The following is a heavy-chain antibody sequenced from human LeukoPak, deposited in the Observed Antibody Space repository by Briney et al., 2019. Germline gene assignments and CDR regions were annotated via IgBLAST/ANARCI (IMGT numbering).Heavy chain of an antibody. CDR3: ARCGRRYRSSRYPY. D-gene: IGHD6-13*01. CDR1: GGSFSDYY. Sequence: SETLSLTCAVSGGSFSDYYWTWIRQPPGKGLEWIGEINHSGSTNYYPSLKSRVTISVETSTNQFSLKLSSVTAADTAVYYCARCGRRYRSSRYPYWGQGNLVPVPS. J-gene: IGHJ4*02. CDR2: INHSGST. V-gene: IGHV4-34*01.